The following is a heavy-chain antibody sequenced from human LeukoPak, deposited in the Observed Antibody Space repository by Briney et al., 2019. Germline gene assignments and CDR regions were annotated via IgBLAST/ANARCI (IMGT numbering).Heavy chain of an antibody. CDR3: ARVFKNGSPFDY. Sequence: GGSLRLSCAASGFTFTDYYMSWIRQAPGKGLEWASYISNSGSPTNYAGSVKGRFTLSRDNAKNSLYLQMNSLRAEDTAVYYCARVFKNGSPFDYWGQGTLVTVSS. CDR1: GFTFTDYY. V-gene: IGHV3-11*04. D-gene: IGHD5-24*01. CDR2: ISNSGSPT. J-gene: IGHJ4*02.